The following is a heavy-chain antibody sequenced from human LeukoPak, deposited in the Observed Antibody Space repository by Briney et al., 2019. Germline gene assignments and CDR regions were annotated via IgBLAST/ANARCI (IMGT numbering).Heavy chain of an antibody. CDR1: GFTFGTYW. Sequence: GGSLRLSCGASGFTFGTYWMHWVRQAPGKGLVWVSGINSDGGTTTYADSVKGRFTISRDNAKNTLYLQMNSLRAEDTAVYYCARESFSAVVISHFDYWGQGTLVTVSS. CDR3: ARESFSAVVISHFDY. D-gene: IGHD3-22*01. J-gene: IGHJ4*02. V-gene: IGHV3-74*01. CDR2: INSDGGTT.